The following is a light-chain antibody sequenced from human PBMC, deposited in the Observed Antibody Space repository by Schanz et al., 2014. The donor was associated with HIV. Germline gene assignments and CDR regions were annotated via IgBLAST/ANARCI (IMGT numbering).Light chain of an antibody. Sequence: QSVLTQPPSASGTPGQRVTISCSGSSSNIGSNAVNWYHQLPGTAPKLLIYSNNQRPSGVPDRFSGSKSGTSASLAISGLQSEDEADYYCAAWDDSLNGRVFGGGIKLTVL. V-gene: IGLV1-44*01. J-gene: IGLJ2*01. CDR1: SSNIGSNA. CDR3: AAWDDSLNGRV. CDR2: SNN.